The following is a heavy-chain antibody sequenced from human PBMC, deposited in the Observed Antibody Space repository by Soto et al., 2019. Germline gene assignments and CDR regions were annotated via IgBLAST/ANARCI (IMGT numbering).Heavy chain of an antibody. CDR1: GDSISNLDYF. CDR2: IYKSATT. J-gene: IGHJ5*01. V-gene: IGHV4-30-4*01. Sequence: SETLSLTCSVSGDSISNLDYFWAWIRQPPGQALEYIGYIYKSATTYYNPSFESRVAISVDTSKSQFSLNVTSVTAADTAVYFCTRGRYCLTGRCFPNWFDSWGQGALVTVSS. CDR3: TRGRYCLTGRCFPNWFDS. D-gene: IGHD7-27*01.